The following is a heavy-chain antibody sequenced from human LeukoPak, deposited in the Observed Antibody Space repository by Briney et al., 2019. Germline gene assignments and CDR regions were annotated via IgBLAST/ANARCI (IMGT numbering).Heavy chain of an antibody. J-gene: IGHJ4*02. CDR1: GFTFSSYS. CDR3: ATGVGANA. D-gene: IGHD1-26*01. V-gene: IGHV3-48*03. Sequence: GGSLRLSCAASGFTFSSYSFHWVRQAPGKGLEWVSYISSRGGGIYYADSVKGRFTISRDNAKNSLYLKMNSLRAEDTAVYYCATGVGANAGGQGTLVTVS. CDR2: ISSRGGGI.